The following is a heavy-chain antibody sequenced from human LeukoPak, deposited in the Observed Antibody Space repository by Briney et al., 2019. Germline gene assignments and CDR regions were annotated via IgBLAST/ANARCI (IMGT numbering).Heavy chain of an antibody. CDR1: GFTFSSYS. D-gene: IGHD6-13*01. Sequence: GGSLRLSCPASGFTFSSYSMNWVRQAPGKGLEWVSSISSSSSYIYYADSVKGRFTISRDNAKNSLYLQMNSLRAEDTAVYYCASGLIAAAVRDYWGQGTLVTVSS. J-gene: IGHJ4*02. CDR2: ISSSSSYI. V-gene: IGHV3-21*01. CDR3: ASGLIAAAVRDY.